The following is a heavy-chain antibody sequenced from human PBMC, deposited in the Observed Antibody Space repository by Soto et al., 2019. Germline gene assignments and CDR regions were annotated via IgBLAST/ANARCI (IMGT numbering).Heavy chain of an antibody. J-gene: IGHJ4*02. D-gene: IGHD2-15*01. CDR3: ARAGSYCSGGSCSFAY. CDR1: GGSVSSGSYY. Sequence: SETLSLTCTVSGGSVSSGSYYWSWIRQPPGKGLEWIGHIYYSGSTNYNPSLRSRVTISVDTSNNHFSLELGSLRSEDTAVYFCARAGSYCSGGSCSFAYWGQGSLVTVSS. CDR2: IYYSGST. V-gene: IGHV4-61*01.